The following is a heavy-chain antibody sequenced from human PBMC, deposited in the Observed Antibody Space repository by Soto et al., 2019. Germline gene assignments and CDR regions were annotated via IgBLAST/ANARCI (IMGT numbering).Heavy chain of an antibody. D-gene: IGHD3-22*01. J-gene: IGHJ6*02. Sequence: SETLSLTCTVSGGSISSYYWSWIRQPPGKGLEWIGYIYYSGSTNYNPSLKSRVTISVDTSKNQFSLKLSSVTAADTAVYYCATDYDSSGYMTTYGMDVWGQGTTVTVSS. CDR1: GGSISSYY. CDR2: IYYSGST. CDR3: ATDYDSSGYMTTYGMDV. V-gene: IGHV4-59*01.